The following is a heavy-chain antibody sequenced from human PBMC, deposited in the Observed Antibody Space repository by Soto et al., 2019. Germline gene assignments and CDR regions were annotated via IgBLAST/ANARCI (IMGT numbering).Heavy chain of an antibody. D-gene: IGHD2-15*01. CDR3: AGYYCSRRYCPFDY. CDR1: GGSISMANYY. CDR2: IYFAGKT. Sequence: SETLSLTCNVSGGSISMANYYLGWIRQPPGKGLEWFGSIYFAGKTYTSPSFKSRVTLSSDTSKNQFYVTLSSVTAADTAVYYCAGYYCSRRYCPFDYWGQG. J-gene: IGHJ4*02. V-gene: IGHV4-39*01.